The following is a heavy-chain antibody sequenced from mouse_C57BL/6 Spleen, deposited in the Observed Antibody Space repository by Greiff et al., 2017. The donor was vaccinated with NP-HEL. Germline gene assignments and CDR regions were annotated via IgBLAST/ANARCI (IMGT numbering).Heavy chain of an antibody. CDR1: GFTFSDYY. J-gene: IGHJ4*01. CDR2: INYDGSST. CDR3: ARVFGAMYY. Sequence: EVQLVESEGGLVQPGSSTKLSCTASGFTFSDYYMAWVRQVPEKGLEWVANINYDGSSTYYLDSLKSRFIISRDNAKNILYLQMSSLKSEDTATYYCARVFGAMYYWGQGTSVTVSS. V-gene: IGHV5-16*01.